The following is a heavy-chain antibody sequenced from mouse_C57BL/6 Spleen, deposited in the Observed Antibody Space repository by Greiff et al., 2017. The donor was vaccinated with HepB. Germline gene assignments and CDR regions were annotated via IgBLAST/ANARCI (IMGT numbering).Heavy chain of an antibody. CDR2: IYPRSGNT. Sequence: QVHVKQSGAELARPGASVKLSCKASGYTFTSYGISWVKQRTGQGLEWIGEIYPRSGNTYYNEKFKGKATLTADKSSSTAYMELRSLTSEDSAVYFCARWAQSNYFDYWGQGTTLTVSS. J-gene: IGHJ2*01. D-gene: IGHD3-2*02. CDR3: ARWAQSNYFDY. CDR1: GYTFTSYG. V-gene: IGHV1-81*01.